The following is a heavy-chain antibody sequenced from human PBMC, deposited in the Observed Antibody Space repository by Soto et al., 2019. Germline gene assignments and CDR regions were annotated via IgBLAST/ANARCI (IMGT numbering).Heavy chain of an antibody. CDR1: GFTFSASD. CDR2: IGTLHDT. D-gene: IGHD2-8*02. V-gene: IGHV3-13*01. CDR3: ARQASYWHGGGGWFDP. J-gene: IGHJ5*02. Sequence: EVQLVESGGGLVQPGGSLRLSCAASGFTFSASDMHWVRQATGKGLEWVAAIGTLHDTYYPDSVKGRFTISRENAKNSLNLQMNTLRAGDAAVYYCARQASYWHGGGGWFDPWGQGTLVTVSS.